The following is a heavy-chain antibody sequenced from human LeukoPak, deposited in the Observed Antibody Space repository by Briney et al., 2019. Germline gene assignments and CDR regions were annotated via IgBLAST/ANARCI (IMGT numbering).Heavy chain of an antibody. D-gene: IGHD1/OR15-1a*01. J-gene: IGHJ4*02. CDR2: ISSSSSYI. CDR1: GFTFSSYS. Sequence: PGGSLRLSCAASGFTFSSYSMNWVRQAPGKGLEWVSSISSSSSYIYYADSVKGRFTISRDNAKNSLHLQMNSLRAEDTAVYYCARAGTRYYFDYWGQGTLVTVSS. CDR3: ARAGTRYYFDY. V-gene: IGHV3-21*01.